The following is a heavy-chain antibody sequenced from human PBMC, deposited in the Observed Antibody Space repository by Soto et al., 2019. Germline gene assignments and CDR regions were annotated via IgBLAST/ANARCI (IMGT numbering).Heavy chain of an antibody. V-gene: IGHV1-69*01. D-gene: IGHD2-2*01. CDR3: ARSQGSSTSLEIYYYYYYGMDV. J-gene: IGHJ6*02. Sequence: QVQLVQSGAEVKKPGSSVKVSCKASGGTFSSYAISWVRQVPGQGLECMGGILPISGTAIYAQKFRGRVTITADESTSTAYMELSSLRSEDTAVYYCARSQGSSTSLEIYYYYYYGMDVWGQGTTVTVSS. CDR1: GGTFSSYA. CDR2: ILPISGTA.